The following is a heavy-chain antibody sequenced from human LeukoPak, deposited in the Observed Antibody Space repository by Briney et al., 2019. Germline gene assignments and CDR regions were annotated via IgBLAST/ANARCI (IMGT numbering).Heavy chain of an antibody. Sequence: GESLRLSCAASGFTFSRFAMGWVRQTPGKGLEWVSTISNIGDTYFADSVKGRFTISRDNSKDTLYLQMSSLRAEDTAVYYCAKYFGFCGVTGCPAGWCMDVWGTGTTVTVSS. J-gene: IGHJ6*03. CDR2: ISNIGDT. CDR1: GFTFSRFA. CDR3: AKYFGFCGVTGCPAGWCMDV. D-gene: IGHD2-21*01. V-gene: IGHV3-23*01.